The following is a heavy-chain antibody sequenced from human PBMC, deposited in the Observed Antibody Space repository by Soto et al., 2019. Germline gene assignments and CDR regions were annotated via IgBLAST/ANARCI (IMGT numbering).Heavy chain of an antibody. V-gene: IGHV6-1*01. J-gene: IGHJ6*02. D-gene: IGHD1-26*01. CDR2: TNYRSKWYT. Sequence: SQTLSLTCAISGDSVSSENVAWNWIRQSPSRGLEWLGRTNYRSKWYTDYAVSVKSRITINPDTSKNQFSLELNSVSPEDTAAYSCASEVGPNGPHYYYAMEVWGQGTTVTVSS. CDR1: GDSVSSENVA. CDR3: ASEVGPNGPHYYYAMEV.